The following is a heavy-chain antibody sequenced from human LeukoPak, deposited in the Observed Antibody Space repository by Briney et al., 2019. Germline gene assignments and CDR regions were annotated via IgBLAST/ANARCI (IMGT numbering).Heavy chain of an antibody. CDR3: AKSGAMIVVVPFDY. Sequence: GGSLRLSCAASGCTFSSYAMSWVRQAPGKGLEWVSAISGSGGSTYYADSVKGRFTISRDNSKKTLYLQMNSLRAEDTAVYYCAKSGAMIVVVPFDYWGQGTLVTVSS. V-gene: IGHV3-23*01. CDR2: ISGSGGST. J-gene: IGHJ4*02. D-gene: IGHD3-22*01. CDR1: GCTFSSYA.